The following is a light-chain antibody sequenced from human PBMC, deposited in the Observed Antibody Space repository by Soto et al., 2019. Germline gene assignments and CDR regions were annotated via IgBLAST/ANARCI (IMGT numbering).Light chain of an antibody. V-gene: IGKV4-1*01. CDR1: QSVLSSSNNKDY. CDR2: WAS. CDR3: QQFFTNPPT. Sequence: DIVMTQSPDSLAVSLGARATINCKSSQSVLSSSNNKDYLAWYQQKPGQPPKLLIYWASSRESGVTERFRGSGSGTDFTLTINSLQADDVAVYYCQQFFTNPPTFGGGTKVEIK. J-gene: IGKJ4*01.